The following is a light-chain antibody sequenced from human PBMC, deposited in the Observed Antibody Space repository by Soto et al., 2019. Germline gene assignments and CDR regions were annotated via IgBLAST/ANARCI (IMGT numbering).Light chain of an antibody. Sequence: IQITMSPSAVSASIEDTVTITCRASQLISSWLAWYQQKPGKAPKLLIYAASSLQSGVPSRFSGSGSGTDFTLTISSLQPEDFTTYYCQHANSFPVTFGGGTKVDIK. CDR3: QHANSFPVT. CDR2: AAS. V-gene: IGKV1-12*01. J-gene: IGKJ4*01. CDR1: QLISSW.